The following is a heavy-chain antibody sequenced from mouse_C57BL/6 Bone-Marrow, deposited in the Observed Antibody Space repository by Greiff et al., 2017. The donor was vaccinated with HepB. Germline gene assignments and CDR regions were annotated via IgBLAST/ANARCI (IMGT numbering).Heavy chain of an antibody. CDR1: GYTFTSYW. V-gene: IGHV1-64*01. D-gene: IGHD2-10*02. J-gene: IGHJ2*01. CDR3: APRMGYCNYYYFDY. CDR2: IHPNSGST. Sequence: QVQLQQPGAELVKPGASVKLSCKASGYTFTSYWMHWVKQRPGQGLEWIGMIHPNSGSTNYNEKFKSKATLTVDKSSSTAYMQLSSLTSEDSAVYYCAPRMGYCNYYYFDYWGQGTTLTVSS.